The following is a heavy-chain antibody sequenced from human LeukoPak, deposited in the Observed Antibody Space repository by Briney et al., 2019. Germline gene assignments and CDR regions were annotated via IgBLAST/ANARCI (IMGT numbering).Heavy chain of an antibody. D-gene: IGHD6-13*01. CDR3: AGGDIAAAGTMVLRY. CDR2: ISWNSGSI. CDR1: GSTFDDYA. V-gene: IGHV3-9*03. J-gene: IGHJ4*02. Sequence: GGSLTLSCAASGSTFDDYAMHCVRQAPGKGLEWVSGISWNSGSIGYADSVKGRFTISRDNAKNSLYLQMNSLRAEDMALYYCAGGDIAAAGTMVLRYWGQGTLVTVSS.